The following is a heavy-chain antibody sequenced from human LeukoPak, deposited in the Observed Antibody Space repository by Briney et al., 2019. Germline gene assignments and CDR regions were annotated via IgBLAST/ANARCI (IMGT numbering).Heavy chain of an antibody. V-gene: IGHV3-11*01. CDR3: ARSPNFGDYRTRVVYYYGMDV. CDR2: ISSSGSTI. Sequence: GGSLRLSCAASGFTFSDYYMSWIRQAPGKGLEWVSYISSSGSTIYYADSVKGRFTISRDNAKNSLYLQMNSLRAEDTAVYYCARSPNFGDYRTRVVYYYGMDVWGQGTTVTVSS. D-gene: IGHD4-17*01. J-gene: IGHJ6*02. CDR1: GFTFSDYY.